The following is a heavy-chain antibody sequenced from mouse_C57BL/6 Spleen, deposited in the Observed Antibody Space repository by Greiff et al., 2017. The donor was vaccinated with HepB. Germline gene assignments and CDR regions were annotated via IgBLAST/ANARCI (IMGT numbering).Heavy chain of an antibody. CDR1: GYSITSGYY. CDR2: ISYDGSN. Sequence: EVQVVESGPGLVKPSQSLSLTCSVTGYSITSGYYWNWIRQFPGNKLEWMGYISYDGSNNYNPSLKNRISITRDTSKNQFFLKLNSVTTEDTATYYCARDGDYGTLAWFAYWGQGTLVTVSA. J-gene: IGHJ3*01. V-gene: IGHV3-6*01. D-gene: IGHD2-1*01. CDR3: ARDGDYGTLAWFAY.